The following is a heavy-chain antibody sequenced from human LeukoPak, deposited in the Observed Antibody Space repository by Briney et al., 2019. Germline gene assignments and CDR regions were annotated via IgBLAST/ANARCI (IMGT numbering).Heavy chain of an antibody. Sequence: PSETLSLTCTVSGGSISSGSYYWSWIRQPAGKGLEWIGRIYTSGSTNYNPSLKSRVTISVDTSKNQFSLKLSSVTAADTAVYYSARYDFWSGYTDYRGQGTLVTVSS. J-gene: IGHJ4*02. D-gene: IGHD3-3*01. CDR3: ARYDFWSGYTDY. V-gene: IGHV4-61*02. CDR1: GGSISSGSYY. CDR2: IYTSGST.